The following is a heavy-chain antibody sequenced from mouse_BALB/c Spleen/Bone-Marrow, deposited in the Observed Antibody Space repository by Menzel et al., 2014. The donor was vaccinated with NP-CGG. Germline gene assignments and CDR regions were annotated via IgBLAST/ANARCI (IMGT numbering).Heavy chain of an antibody. CDR1: GFTIKKPI. Sequence: EVQLGNSGARFWKPGAPFGLSCQPSGFTIKKPILPWVNQSPKQGLKWFGRIAPPNGYTIYDPKFQGKATITADTTSNTTYLQLSSLTSEDTAVYYCALITAATFSYWYFDVWGAGTTVTVSS. V-gene: IGHV14-3*02. CDR2: IAPPNGYT. D-gene: IGHD1-2*01. CDR3: ALITAATFSYWYFDV. J-gene: IGHJ1*01.